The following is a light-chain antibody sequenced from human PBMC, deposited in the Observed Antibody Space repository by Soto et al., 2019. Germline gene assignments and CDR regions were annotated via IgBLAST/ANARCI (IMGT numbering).Light chain of an antibody. Sequence: EIVTTPSPATLSVSPVERSTLSCMASQSVSNNLAWYQQRPGQAPRLLIYGSSTRATGVPARFSGSGSGADFTLTISNLQSEDFAVYYCQQYTNWPPINCGQGKRREI. CDR1: QSVSNN. J-gene: IGKJ5*01. CDR3: QQYTNWPPIN. V-gene: IGKV3-15*01. CDR2: GSS.